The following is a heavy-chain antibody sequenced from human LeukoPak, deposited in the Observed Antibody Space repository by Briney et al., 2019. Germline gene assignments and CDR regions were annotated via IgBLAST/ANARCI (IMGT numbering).Heavy chain of an antibody. J-gene: IGHJ6*02. D-gene: IGHD1-26*01. CDR3: ARQKWEQQGRDYYFNGLDV. V-gene: IGHV4-4*02. CDR1: AGCLSSSSW. CDR2: IYLYGTT. Sequence: SETLSLTCSVSAGCLSSSSWWSWVRPSPVKGLEWIGEIYLYGTTNYNPSLKSRVTMSVDRSKNQFSLKLSSVTAADTAVYYCARQKWEQQGRDYYFNGLDVWGPGTTVTVSS.